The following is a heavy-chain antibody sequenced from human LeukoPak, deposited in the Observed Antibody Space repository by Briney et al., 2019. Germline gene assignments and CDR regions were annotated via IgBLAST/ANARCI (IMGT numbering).Heavy chain of an antibody. CDR3: ARGGDYYDSSGFPGAFDI. D-gene: IGHD3-22*01. CDR1: GFTFSNAW. V-gene: IGHV3-20*04. Sequence: PGGSLRLSCAASGFTFSNAWTSWVRQAPGKGLEWVSGINWNGGSTGYADSVKGRFTIPRDNAKNSLYLQMNSLRAEDTALYYCARGGDYYDSSGFPGAFDIWGQGTLVTVSS. J-gene: IGHJ4*02. CDR2: INWNGGST.